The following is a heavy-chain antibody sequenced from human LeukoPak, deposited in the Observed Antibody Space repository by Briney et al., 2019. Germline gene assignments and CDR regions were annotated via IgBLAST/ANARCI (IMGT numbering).Heavy chain of an antibody. CDR2: IYSGGST. J-gene: IGHJ4*02. CDR1: GFTVGSNY. CDR3: ARVWSGYYYGYFDY. V-gene: IGHV3-53*01. D-gene: IGHD3-3*01. Sequence: GGSLRLSCAASGFTVGSNYMSWVRQAPGKGLEWVSVIYSGGSTYYADSVKGRFTISRDNSKNTLYLQMNSLRAEDTAVYYCARVWSGYYYGYFDYWGQGTLVTVSS.